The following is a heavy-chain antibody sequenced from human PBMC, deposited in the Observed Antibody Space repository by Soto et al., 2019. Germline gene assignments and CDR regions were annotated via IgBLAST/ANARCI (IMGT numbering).Heavy chain of an antibody. Sequence: GGSLRLSCAASGFTFSSYWMHWVRQAPGKGLVWVSRINSDGSSTSYADSVKGRFTISRDNAKNTLYLQMNSLRAEDTAVYYCARPSTKGTHDFWSGYYYDYYYGMDVWGQGTTVTVSS. CDR2: INSDGSST. J-gene: IGHJ6*02. D-gene: IGHD3-3*01. V-gene: IGHV3-74*01. CDR3: ARPSTKGTHDFWSGYYYDYYYGMDV. CDR1: GFTFSSYW.